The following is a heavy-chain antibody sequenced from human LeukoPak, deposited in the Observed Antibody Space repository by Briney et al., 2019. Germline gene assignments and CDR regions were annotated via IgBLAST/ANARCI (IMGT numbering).Heavy chain of an antibody. CDR3: ARESVGDIVVVPAAQGWFDP. D-gene: IGHD2-2*01. J-gene: IGHJ5*02. CDR1: GFTFSSYA. CDR2: ISGSGGST. Sequence: GGSLRLSCAASGFTFSSYAMSWVRQAPGKGLEWVSAISGSGGSTYYADSVKGRFTISRDNAKNSLYLQMNSLRAEDTAVYYCARESVGDIVVVPAAQGWFDPWGQGTLVTVSS. V-gene: IGHV3-23*01.